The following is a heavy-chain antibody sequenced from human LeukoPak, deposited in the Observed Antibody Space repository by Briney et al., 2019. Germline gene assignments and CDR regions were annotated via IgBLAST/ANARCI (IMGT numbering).Heavy chain of an antibody. CDR1: GFTFSSYA. Sequence: GGSLRLSCAASGFTFSSYAMSWVRQAPGKGLEWVSAISGSGGSTYYADSAKGRFTISRDNSKNTVYLQMKSLRVEATAVYYCAKSLDSSGYYGEQNGGQGTLVTVSS. V-gene: IGHV3-23*01. CDR2: ISGSGGST. D-gene: IGHD3-22*01. CDR3: AKSLDSSGYYGEQN. J-gene: IGHJ4*02.